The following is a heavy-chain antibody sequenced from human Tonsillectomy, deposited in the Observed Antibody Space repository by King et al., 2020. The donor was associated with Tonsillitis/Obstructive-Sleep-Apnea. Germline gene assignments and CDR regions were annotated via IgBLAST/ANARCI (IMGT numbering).Heavy chain of an antibody. Sequence: QLVQSGAEVKKPGASVKVSCQASGYIFKSYGIIWVRQAPGQGLEWMGWISGFSGDTKYAQKFQGRVTMTTDTSTSTAYMELRSLRSDDTAVYYCARARGVAGKFWFDPWGQGTLVTVSS. CDR1: GYIFKSYG. V-gene: IGHV1-18*01. CDR2: ISGFSGDT. D-gene: IGHD6-19*01. J-gene: IGHJ5*02. CDR3: ARARGVAGKFWFDP.